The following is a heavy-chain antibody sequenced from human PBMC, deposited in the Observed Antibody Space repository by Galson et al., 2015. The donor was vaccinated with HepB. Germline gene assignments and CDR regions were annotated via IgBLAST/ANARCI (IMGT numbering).Heavy chain of an antibody. CDR2: IWYDGSNK. D-gene: IGHD3-3*01. V-gene: IGHV3-33*01. J-gene: IGHJ4*02. Sequence: SLRLSCAASGFTFSSYGMHWVRQAPGKGLEWVAVIWYDGSNKYYADSVKGRFTISRDNSKNTLYLQMNSLRAEDTAVYYCARPAEYYDFWSGYGGGDYFDYWGQGTLVTVSS. CDR1: GFTFSSYG. CDR3: ARPAEYYDFWSGYGGGDYFDY.